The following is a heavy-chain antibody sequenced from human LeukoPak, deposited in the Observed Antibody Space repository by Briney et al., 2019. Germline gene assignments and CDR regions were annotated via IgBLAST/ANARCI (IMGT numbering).Heavy chain of an antibody. CDR2: IGSGSTGI. J-gene: IGHJ4*02. CDR3: TRELAY. CDR1: GFTFSSYS. Sequence: GGSLRLSCVASGFTFSSYSMKWVRQAPGKGLEWVSYIGSGSTGIYYADSVKGRFSISRDDAKSSLYLQLNSLRAEDTAVYYCTRELAYWGQGALVTVSS. V-gene: IGHV3-48*01.